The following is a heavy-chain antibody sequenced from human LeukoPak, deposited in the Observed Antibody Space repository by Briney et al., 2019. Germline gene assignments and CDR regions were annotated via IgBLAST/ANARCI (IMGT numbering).Heavy chain of an antibody. CDR1: GGSFTNYY. J-gene: IGHJ4*02. Sequence: PSETLSLTCTVSGGSFTNYYWSWIRQPPGKGLEWIGFIYYSGHSDYNPSLRSLVTLSTDTSKRQFSLTLSSVTAADTAVYYCARTEMASSPRGYFDFWGQGTLVTVST. V-gene: IGHV4-59*01. D-gene: IGHD5-24*01. CDR3: ARTEMASSPRGYFDF. CDR2: IYYSGHS.